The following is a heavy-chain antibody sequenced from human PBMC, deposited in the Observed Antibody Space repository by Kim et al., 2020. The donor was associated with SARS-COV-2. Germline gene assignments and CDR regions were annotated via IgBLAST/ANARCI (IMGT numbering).Heavy chain of an antibody. CDR3: ARVLGQLPETSYYYYGMDV. CDR1: GFTFSSYA. J-gene: IGHJ6*02. Sequence: GGSLRLSCAASGFTFSSYAMHWVRQAPGKGLEWVAVISYDGSNKYYADSVKGRFTISRDNSKNTLYLQMNSLRAEDTAVYYCARVLGQLPETSYYYYGMDVWGQGTTVTVSS. D-gene: IGHD6-13*01. CDR2: ISYDGSNK. V-gene: IGHV3-30*04.